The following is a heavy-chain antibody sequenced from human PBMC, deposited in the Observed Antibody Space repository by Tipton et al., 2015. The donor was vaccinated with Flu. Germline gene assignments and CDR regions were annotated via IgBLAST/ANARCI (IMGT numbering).Heavy chain of an antibody. CDR1: GFTFSSYW. V-gene: IGHV3-7*04. D-gene: IGHD6-19*01. Sequence: SLRLSCAASGFTFSSYWMNWVRQAPGKGLEWVANITQDGSEKYYVDSVKGQFTISRDNAKNSLYLQMTSLRAEDTAVYYCAGGSGWLIDSWGQGTLVTVSP. CDR2: ITQDGSEK. CDR3: AGGSGWLIDS. J-gene: IGHJ5*02.